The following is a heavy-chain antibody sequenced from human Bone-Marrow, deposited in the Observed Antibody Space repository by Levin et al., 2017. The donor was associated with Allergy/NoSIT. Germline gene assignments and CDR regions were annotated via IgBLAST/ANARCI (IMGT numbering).Heavy chain of an antibody. D-gene: IGHD6-13*01. CDR3: AHRPVSAAGSYFDN. Sequence: SGPTLVKPTQTLTLTCTFSGFSLTTSGVAVGWIRQPPGKALEWLALISWSDEKRYRPSLQSRLTITKDTSRNQVVLTMTNMDPVDTATYYCAHRPVSAAGSYFDNWGQGTLVTVSS. CDR1: GFSLTTSGVA. V-gene: IGHV2-5*01. J-gene: IGHJ4*02. CDR2: ISWSDEK.